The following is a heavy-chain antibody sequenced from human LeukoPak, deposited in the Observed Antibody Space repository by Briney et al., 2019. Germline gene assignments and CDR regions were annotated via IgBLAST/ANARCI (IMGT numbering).Heavy chain of an antibody. J-gene: IGHJ4*02. CDR2: MNPNSGNT. CDR1: GYTFTSYD. V-gene: IGHV1-8*01. Sequence: ASVKVSCKASGYTFTSYDINWVRQATGQGLEWTGWMNPNSGNTGYAQKFQGRVTMTRNNSISTAYMELSSLRSEDTAVYYCAKETFLADGGYWGQGTLVTVSS. D-gene: IGHD2/OR15-2a*01. CDR3: AKETFLADGGY.